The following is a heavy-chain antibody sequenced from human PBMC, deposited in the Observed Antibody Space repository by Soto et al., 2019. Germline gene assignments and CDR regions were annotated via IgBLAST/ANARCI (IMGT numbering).Heavy chain of an antibody. CDR1: GGSISGYY. CDR2: INNSGST. J-gene: IGHJ6*02. V-gene: IGHV4-34*01. D-gene: IGHD2-21*01. Sequence: SETLSLTCTVYGGSISGYYWSWIRQPPGKGLEWIGDINNSGSTNYNPSLKSRVTVSVDTSKNQFSLKLSSVTAADTAVYYCARACGAWSVCYDGMDVWGQGTTVTVSS. CDR3: ARACGAWSVCYDGMDV.